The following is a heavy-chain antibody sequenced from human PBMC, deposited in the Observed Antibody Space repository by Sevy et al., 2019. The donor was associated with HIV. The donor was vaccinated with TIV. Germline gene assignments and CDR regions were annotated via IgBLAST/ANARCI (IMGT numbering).Heavy chain of an antibody. CDR2: FDPEDGKR. D-gene: IGHD3-22*01. CDR3: ATTKDYYESSGDPFDY. CDR1: GYTLTKLS. Sequence: ASVKVSCKVSGYTLTKLSMHWVRQVRGKGLEWMGSFDPEDGKRIYAQKFQGRFTMTEDTSTDTGYLDLNSLRSEDSAVYVCATTKDYYESSGDPFDYWGQGTLVTVSS. J-gene: IGHJ4*02. V-gene: IGHV1-24*01.